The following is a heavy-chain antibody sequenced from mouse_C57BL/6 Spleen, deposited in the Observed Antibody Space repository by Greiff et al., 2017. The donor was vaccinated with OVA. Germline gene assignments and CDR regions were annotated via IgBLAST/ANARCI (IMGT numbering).Heavy chain of an antibody. CDR2: IHPNSGST. D-gene: IGHD3-3*01. V-gene: IGHV1-64*01. CDR3: ARTGWDRDYFDY. J-gene: IGHJ2*01. Sequence: QVQLQQPGAELVKPGASVKLSCKASGYTFTSYWMHWVKQRPGQGLEWIGMIHPNSGSTNYNEKFKSKATLTVDKSSSTAYMQLSILTSDDSAVYYCARTGWDRDYFDYWGQGTTLTVSS. CDR1: GYTFTSYW.